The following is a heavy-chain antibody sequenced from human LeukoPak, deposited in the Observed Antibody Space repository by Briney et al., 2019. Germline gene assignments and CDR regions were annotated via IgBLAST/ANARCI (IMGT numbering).Heavy chain of an antibody. V-gene: IGHV4-39*07. CDR3: ARDRHKLVDIVAGILDY. D-gene: IGHD5-12*01. CDR2: IYYRGST. CDR1: GGSISSSSYY. J-gene: IGHJ4*02. Sequence: KPSETLSLTCTVSGGSISSSSYYWGWIRQPPGKGLEWNGSIYYRGSTYYNPSLKSRVTIAVDTSKNQFSLKLSSVTAADTAVYYCARDRHKLVDIVAGILDYWGQGTLVTVSS.